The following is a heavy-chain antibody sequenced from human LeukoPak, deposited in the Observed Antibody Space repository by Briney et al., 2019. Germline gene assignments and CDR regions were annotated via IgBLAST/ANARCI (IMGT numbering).Heavy chain of an antibody. CDR2: IYYSGST. J-gene: IGHJ4*02. D-gene: IGHD2-15*01. CDR1: GGSISSYY. V-gene: IGHV4-59*01. Sequence: SETLSLTCTVSGGSISSYYWSWIRQPPGKGLEWIGYIYYSGSTNYNPSLKSRVTISVDKSKNQFSLKLSSVTAADTAVYYCARAGYCSGGSCSQSLDYWGQGTLVTVSS. CDR3: ARAGYCSGGSCSQSLDY.